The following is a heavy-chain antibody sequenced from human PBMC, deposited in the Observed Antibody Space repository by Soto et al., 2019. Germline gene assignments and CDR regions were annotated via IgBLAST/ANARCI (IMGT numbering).Heavy chain of an antibody. Sequence: QVQVVESGGGLVKPGGSLRLSCEVSGFSVTDSMSWIRQAPGKGLEWVAYISDRGTTIFYADSVRGRFTISRDSAQNSLFLVMDSLRVDDTAIYYCARDVGLHPHTWFDPWGQGTLVTVSS. CDR2: ISDRGTTI. V-gene: IGHV3-11*01. CDR1: GFSVTDS. J-gene: IGHJ5*02. CDR3: ARDVGLHPHTWFDP.